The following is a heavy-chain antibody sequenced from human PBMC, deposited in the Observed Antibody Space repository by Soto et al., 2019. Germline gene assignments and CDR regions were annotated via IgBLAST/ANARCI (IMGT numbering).Heavy chain of an antibody. CDR3: ASADIVVVPAAIRDYYYYYGMDV. CDR2: IIPIFGTA. Sequence: ASVKVSCKASVGTFSSYAISWVRQAPGQGLEWMGGIIPIFGTANYAQKFQGRVTITADESTSTAYMELSSLRSEDTAVYYCASADIVVVPAAIRDYYYYYGMDVWGQGTTVTVS. V-gene: IGHV1-69*13. D-gene: IGHD2-2*02. CDR1: VGTFSSYA. J-gene: IGHJ6*02.